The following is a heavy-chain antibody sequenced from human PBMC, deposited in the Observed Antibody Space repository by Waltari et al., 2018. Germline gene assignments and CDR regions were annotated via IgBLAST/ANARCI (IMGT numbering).Heavy chain of an antibody. CDR1: GFTFSPFG. V-gene: IGHV3-30*02. CDR3: ATQASPRTSYYFDY. CDR2: IRYDRSDK. J-gene: IGHJ4*02. Sequence: QVPLVESGGGVVQPGGSLRLSCAASGFTFSPFGMHWVRQAPGKGLQWVKSIRYDRSDKWYADAVKGRFTISRDDSKNTLYLQMNSLSIEDTAVYYCATQASPRTSYYFDYWGQGTLVTVSS. D-gene: IGHD6-6*01.